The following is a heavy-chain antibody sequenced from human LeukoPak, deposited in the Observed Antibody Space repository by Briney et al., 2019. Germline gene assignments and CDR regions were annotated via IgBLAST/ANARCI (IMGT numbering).Heavy chain of an antibody. CDR1: GGSISSGGYY. V-gene: IGHV4-61*08. CDR3: ARTLSSAYENYDFWSGYYFDYYYGMDV. CDR2: IYYSGST. Sequence: PSETLSLTCTVSGGSISSGGYYWSWIRQHPGKGLEWIGYIYYSGSTNYNPSLKSRVTISVDTSKNQFSLKLSSVTAADTAVYYCARTLSSAYENYDFWSGYYFDYYYGMDVWGQGTTVTVSS. J-gene: IGHJ6*02. D-gene: IGHD3-3*01.